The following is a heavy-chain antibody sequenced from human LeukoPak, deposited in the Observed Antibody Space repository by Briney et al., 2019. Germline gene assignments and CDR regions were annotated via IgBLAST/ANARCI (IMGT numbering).Heavy chain of an antibody. J-gene: IGHJ6*02. CDR2: ISYDGNNK. CDR1: GFTFSRYG. Sequence: PGRSLRLSCAASGFTFSRYGMHWVRQAPGKGLEWVAVISYDGNNKYYADSVKGRFTISRDNSKNTLYLQMNSLRPEDTAVFYCAKGLGVGYCGDGSCYVHGMDVWGQGTTVTVSS. V-gene: IGHV3-30*18. D-gene: IGHD2-15*01. CDR3: AKGLGVGYCGDGSCYVHGMDV.